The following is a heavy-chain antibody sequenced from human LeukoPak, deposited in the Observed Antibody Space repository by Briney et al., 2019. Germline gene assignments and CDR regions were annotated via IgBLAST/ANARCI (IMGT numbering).Heavy chain of an antibody. CDR2: IYHSGTA. D-gene: IGHD3-10*01. CDR1: GYSITSSSW. V-gene: IGHV4-28*01. J-gene: IGHJ4*02. Sequence: SETLSLTCAVSGYSITSSSWWGWIRQPPGKGLEWIGYIYHSGTAYYNPSLQSRVTMSVDTSKNQFSLKLSSVTAVDTAVYYCARKENVYYYFDYWGQGTLVTVSS. CDR3: ARKENVYYYFDY.